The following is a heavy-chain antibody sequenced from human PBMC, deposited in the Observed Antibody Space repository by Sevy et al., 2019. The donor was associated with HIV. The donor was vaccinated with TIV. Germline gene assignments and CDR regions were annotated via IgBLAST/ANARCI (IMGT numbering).Heavy chain of an antibody. CDR1: GFTFSNYW. CDR3: ARDCSSASCPWGMDV. D-gene: IGHD2-2*01. V-gene: IGHV3-7*03. Sequence: GGSLRLSCAGSGFTFSNYWMSWVRQAPGKGLEWVANIKRDGSEKYYVASVKGRFTISRDNAKTSLYLQMNSLRVEDTAVYYCARDCSSASCPWGMDVWGQGTMVTVSS. J-gene: IGHJ6*02. CDR2: IKRDGSEK.